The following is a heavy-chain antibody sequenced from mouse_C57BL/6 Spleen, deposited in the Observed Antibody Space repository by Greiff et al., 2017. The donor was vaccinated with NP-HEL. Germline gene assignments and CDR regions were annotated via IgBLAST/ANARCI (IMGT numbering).Heavy chain of an antibody. V-gene: IGHV1-59*01. J-gene: IGHJ4*01. D-gene: IGHD2-4*01. Sequence: QVQLQQPGAELVRPGTSVKLSCKASGYTFTSYWMHWVKQRPGQGLEWIGVIDPSDSYTNYNQKFKGKATLTVDTSSSTAYMQLSSLTSEDSAVYYCARTYYDYEGYAMDYWGQGTSGTVSS. CDR2: IDPSDSYT. CDR3: ARTYYDYEGYAMDY. CDR1: GYTFTSYW.